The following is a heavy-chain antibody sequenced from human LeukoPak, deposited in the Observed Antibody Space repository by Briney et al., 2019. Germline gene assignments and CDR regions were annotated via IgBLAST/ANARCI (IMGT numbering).Heavy chain of an antibody. D-gene: IGHD2-8*01. CDR3: ARVARLVYADDY. V-gene: IGHV1-18*04. Sequence: GASVKVSCKASGYTFNSYGISWVRQAPGQGLEWMGWISAYNGNTNYAQKLQGRVTMTTDISTSTAYMELRSLRSDDTAVYYCARVARLVYADDYWGQGTLVTVSS. J-gene: IGHJ4*02. CDR1: GYTFNSYG. CDR2: ISAYNGNT.